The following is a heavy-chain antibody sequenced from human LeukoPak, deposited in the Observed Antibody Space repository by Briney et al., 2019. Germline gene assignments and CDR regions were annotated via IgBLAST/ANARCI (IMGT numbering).Heavy chain of an antibody. D-gene: IGHD6-19*01. J-gene: IGHJ1*01. V-gene: IGHV4-28*01. CDR1: GFFLTNNNN. Sequence: SETLSLTRTVSGFFLTNNNNWGWIRQSPGKGLEWIDSIYQSENRLQTGSTHNNSCFRGRCPVSGDPAKYQFSLTLRAVTAAHTGVYFCARNASSGFFNDWSQGTLVTVSS. CDR2: IYQSENRLQTGST. CDR3: ARNASSGFFND.